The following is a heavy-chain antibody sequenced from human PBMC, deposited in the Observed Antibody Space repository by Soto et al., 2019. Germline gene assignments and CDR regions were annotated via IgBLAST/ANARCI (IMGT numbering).Heavy chain of an antibody. D-gene: IGHD4-17*01. CDR3: ARSADDYGDYYFDY. CDR1: GGSISSYY. CDR2: IYYSGST. Sequence: QLPETLSLTCTVSGGSISSYYWSWIRQPPGKGLEWIGYIYYSGSTNYNPSLKSRVTISVDTSKNQFSLKLSSVTAADTAVYYCARSADDYGDYYFDYWGQGTLVTVSS. V-gene: IGHV4-59*01. J-gene: IGHJ4*02.